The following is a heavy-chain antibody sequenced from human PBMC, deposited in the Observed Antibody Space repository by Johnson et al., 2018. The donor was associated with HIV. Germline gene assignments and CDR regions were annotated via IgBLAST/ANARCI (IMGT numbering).Heavy chain of an antibody. CDR1: GFLVSSNY. Sequence: QVQLVESGGGLIQPGGSLRLSCAASGFLVSSNYMSWIRQAPGRGLDWVSYISTSGSTINYADSVKGRFTISRDNAKKSLYLQMNSLRAEDTAVYYCARDPGPGSSSHERSWGGFDLWGQGTMVAVSS. CDR2: ISTSGSTI. CDR3: ARDPGPGSSSHERSWGGFDL. V-gene: IGHV3-11*04. J-gene: IGHJ3*01. D-gene: IGHD6-6*01.